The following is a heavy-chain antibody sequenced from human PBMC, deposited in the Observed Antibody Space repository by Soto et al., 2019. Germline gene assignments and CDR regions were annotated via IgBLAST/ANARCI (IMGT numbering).Heavy chain of an antibody. V-gene: IGHV4-59*13. CDR2: SYYTWNT. CDR3: ARAQSFAFHNWFDP. CDR1: GGSISTYY. Sequence: QVQLQESGPGLVKPSETLSLTCTVTGGSISTYYWCWIRQPPGKGLEWCWHSYYTWNTNYNPSLTSRVTLSVDTSTNRFSLRLRSVSAADTAVYYCARAQSFAFHNWFDPWGQGTLVTVPS. J-gene: IGHJ5*02.